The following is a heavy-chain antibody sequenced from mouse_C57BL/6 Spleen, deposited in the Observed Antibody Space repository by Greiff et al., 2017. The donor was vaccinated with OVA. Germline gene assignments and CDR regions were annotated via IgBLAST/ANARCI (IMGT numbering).Heavy chain of an antibody. D-gene: IGHD3-2*02. Sequence: VQLQESGTELVKPGASVKLSCKASGYTFTSYWMHWVKQRPGQGLEWIGNINPSNGGTNYNEKFKSKATLTVDKSSSTAYMQLSSLTSEDSAVYYCARGDSAGSFDYWGQGTTLTVSS. CDR3: ARGDSAGSFDY. CDR1: GYTFTSYW. J-gene: IGHJ2*01. CDR2: INPSNGGT. V-gene: IGHV1-53*01.